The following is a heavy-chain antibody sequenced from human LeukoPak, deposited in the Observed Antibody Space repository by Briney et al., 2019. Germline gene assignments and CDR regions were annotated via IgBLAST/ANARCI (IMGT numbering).Heavy chain of an antibody. CDR3: ARMTVSGRDNWFDP. J-gene: IGHJ5*02. CDR2: LHPDSGNT. Sequence: ASVKVSCKASGGTFSSYAINWVRQATGQGLEWIGWLHPDSGNTGYAQKFQGRVTITRNTSINTAYMELSSLRSEDTAVYYCARMTVSGRDNWFDPWGQGTLVTVSS. D-gene: IGHD6-19*01. CDR1: GGTFSSYA. V-gene: IGHV1-8*03.